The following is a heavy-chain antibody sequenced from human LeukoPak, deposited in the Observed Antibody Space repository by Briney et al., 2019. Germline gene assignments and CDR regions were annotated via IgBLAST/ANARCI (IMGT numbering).Heavy chain of an antibody. V-gene: IGHV4-34*01. CDR1: GGSFSGYY. D-gene: IGHD4-23*01. CDR3: ASRCGGNSDSCWFDP. Sequence: PSETLSLTCAVYGGSFSGYYWSWIRQPPGKGLEWIGEINHSGSTNYNPSLKSRVTISVDTSKNQFSLKLSSVTAAGTAVYYCASRCGGNSDSCWFDPWGQGTLVTVSS. CDR2: INHSGST. J-gene: IGHJ5*02.